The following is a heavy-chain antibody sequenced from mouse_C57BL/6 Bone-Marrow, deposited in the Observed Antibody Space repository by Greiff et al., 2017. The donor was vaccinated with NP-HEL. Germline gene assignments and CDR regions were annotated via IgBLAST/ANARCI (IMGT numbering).Heavy chain of an antibody. CDR1: GYSFTGYY. CDR3: ARKMRPWYFDV. CDR2: IYPYNGVA. J-gene: IGHJ1*03. Sequence: EVKLMESGPELVKPGASVKISCKASGYSFTGYYMHWVKQSHGNILDWIGYIYPYNGVASYNQKFKGKATLTVDKSSSTAYMELRSLTSEDSAVYYCARKMRPWYFDVWGTGTTVTVSS. V-gene: IGHV1-31*01.